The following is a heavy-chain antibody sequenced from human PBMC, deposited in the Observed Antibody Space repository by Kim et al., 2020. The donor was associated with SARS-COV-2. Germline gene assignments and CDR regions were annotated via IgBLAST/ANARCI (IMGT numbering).Heavy chain of an antibody. CDR3: ARDSDCRGGSCYFR. Sequence: ASVKVSCKVSGYTFTNYGISWVRQAPGQGLEWVGWVSSENENTNYAQRFQGRVSMTTDTPTTTAYMELTSLTSDDTAVYYCARDSDCRGGSCYFRWGQGTLVTVSS. CDR2: VSSENENT. D-gene: IGHD2-15*01. V-gene: IGHV1-18*04. CDR1: GYTFTNYG. J-gene: IGHJ4*02.